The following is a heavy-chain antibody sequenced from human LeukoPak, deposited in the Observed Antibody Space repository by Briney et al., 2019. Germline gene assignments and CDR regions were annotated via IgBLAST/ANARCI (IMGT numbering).Heavy chain of an antibody. CDR2: INPNSGGT. CDR3: ARDYYYDSSGYTFDY. CDR1: GYTFTGYY. J-gene: IGHJ4*02. D-gene: IGHD3-22*01. Sequence: GASVKASCKASGYTFTGYYMHWVRQAPGQGLEWMGWINPNSGGTNYAQKFQGRVTMTRDTSISTAYMELSRLRSDDTAVYYCARDYYYDSSGYTFDYWGQGTLVTVSS. V-gene: IGHV1-2*02.